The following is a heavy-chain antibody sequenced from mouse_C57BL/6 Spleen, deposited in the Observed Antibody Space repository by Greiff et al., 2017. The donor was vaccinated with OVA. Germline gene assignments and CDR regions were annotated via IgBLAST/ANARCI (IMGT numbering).Heavy chain of an antibody. CDR3: ARLTGTYFDY. CDR1: GYSITSGYY. Sequence: EVKLMESGPGLVKPSQSLSLTCSVTGYSITSGYYWNWIRQFPGNKLEWMGYISYDGSNNYNPSLKNRISITRDTSKNQFFLKLNSVTTEDTATYYCARLTGTYFDYWGQGTTLTVSS. D-gene: IGHD4-1*01. J-gene: IGHJ2*01. V-gene: IGHV3-6*01. CDR2: ISYDGSN.